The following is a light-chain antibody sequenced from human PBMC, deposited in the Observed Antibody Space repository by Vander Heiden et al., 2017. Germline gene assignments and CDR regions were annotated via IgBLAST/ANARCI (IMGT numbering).Light chain of an antibody. Sequence: DVQMPPSPSSLSASVGARVTITCPTSHGISNYLAWFQQKPGKAPKSLIYGASSVQSGVPSKFSGSASATDLTLTISILHPEDFATYYFQESNSYPRTFGQGTKVEMK. CDR3: QESNSYPRT. CDR2: GAS. J-gene: IGKJ1*01. V-gene: IGKV1-16*02. CDR1: HGISNY.